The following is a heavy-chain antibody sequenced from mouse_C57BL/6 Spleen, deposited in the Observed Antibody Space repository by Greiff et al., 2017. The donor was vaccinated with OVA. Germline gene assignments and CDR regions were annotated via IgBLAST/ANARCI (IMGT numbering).Heavy chain of an antibody. D-gene: IGHD2-4*01. V-gene: IGHV5-6*01. Sequence: EVKLVESGGDLVKPGGSLKLSCAASGFTFSSYGMSWVRQTPDKRLEWVATISSGGSYTYYPDSVKGRFTISRDNAKNTLYLQMSSLKSEDTAMYYCARPYDYDGRGFDYWGQGTTLTVSS. CDR1: GFTFSSYG. CDR2: ISSGGSYT. CDR3: ARPYDYDGRGFDY. J-gene: IGHJ2*01.